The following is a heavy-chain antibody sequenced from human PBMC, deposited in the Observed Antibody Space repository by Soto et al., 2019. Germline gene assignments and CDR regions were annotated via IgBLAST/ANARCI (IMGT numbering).Heavy chain of an antibody. Sequence: SETLSLTCAVYGGSFSGYYWSWIRQPPGKGLEWIGEINHSGSTNYNPSLKSRVTISVDTSKNQFSLKLSSVTAADTVVYYCARVDIVDYYYYYGMDVWGQGTTVTSP. CDR2: INHSGST. D-gene: IGHD2-2*03. V-gene: IGHV4-34*01. CDR3: ARVDIVDYYYYYGMDV. CDR1: GGSFSGYY. J-gene: IGHJ6*02.